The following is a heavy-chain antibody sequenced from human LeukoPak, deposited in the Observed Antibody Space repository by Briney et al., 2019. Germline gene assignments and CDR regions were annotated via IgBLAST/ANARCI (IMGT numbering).Heavy chain of an antibody. Sequence: GGSLRLSCAASGFTFSSYSMNWVRQAPGKGLDWVSSISSINTYIYYADSVKGRFTISRDNSKNTLYLQMNSLRAEDTAVYYCAKGPSRGYSPYYFDYWGQGTLVTVSS. D-gene: IGHD5-18*01. V-gene: IGHV3-21*04. CDR2: ISSINTYI. CDR1: GFTFSSYS. CDR3: AKGPSRGYSPYYFDY. J-gene: IGHJ4*02.